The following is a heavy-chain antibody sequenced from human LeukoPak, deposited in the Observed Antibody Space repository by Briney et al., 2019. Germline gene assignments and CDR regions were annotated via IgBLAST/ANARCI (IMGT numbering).Heavy chain of an antibody. Sequence: SETLSLTCAVYGGSFSGYYWSWIRQPPGKGLEWIGEINHSGSTNYNPSLKSRVTISVDTSKNQLSLKMSSVTAADTAVYYCARETTTVTTSGMDVRGQGTTVTVSS. CDR1: GGSFSGYY. V-gene: IGHV4-34*01. CDR2: INHSGST. D-gene: IGHD4-17*01. J-gene: IGHJ6*02. CDR3: ARETTTVTTSGMDV.